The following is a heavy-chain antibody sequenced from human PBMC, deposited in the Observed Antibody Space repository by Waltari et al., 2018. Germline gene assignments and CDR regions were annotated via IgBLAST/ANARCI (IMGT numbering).Heavy chain of an antibody. V-gene: IGHV1-2*02. D-gene: IGHD1-26*01. Sequence: HVHLVQSGAEVKKPGASVKVSCKASGDTFTGYQIHWVRQAPGQGLEWMGWINPNSGGTNYAQNFQGRVTITRDTSIRTAYMELSRLRSDDTAMYYCARDLVVGSGDYWGQGTLVTVSS. CDR1: GDTFTGYQ. J-gene: IGHJ4*02. CDR2: INPNSGGT. CDR3: ARDLVVGSGDY.